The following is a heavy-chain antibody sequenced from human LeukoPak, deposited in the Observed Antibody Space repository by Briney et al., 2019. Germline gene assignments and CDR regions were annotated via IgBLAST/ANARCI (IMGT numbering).Heavy chain of an antibody. V-gene: IGHV3-21*01. CDR1: GFALKSYS. D-gene: IGHD2-8*02. CDR3: ARVAVSGPTGWFDS. Sequence: PGGSLRLSCAGSGFALKSYSLSWVRQAPGKGLEWVSTISSTSAYIYYADSVKGRFTISRDNVDNVVYLQMNSLGAEDTAVYYCARVAVSGPTGWFDSWGQGTLVIVSS. J-gene: IGHJ5*01. CDR2: ISSTSAYI.